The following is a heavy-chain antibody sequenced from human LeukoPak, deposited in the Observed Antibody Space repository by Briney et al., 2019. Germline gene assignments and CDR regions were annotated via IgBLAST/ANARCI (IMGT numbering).Heavy chain of an antibody. CDR3: ATRVGGNAFDI. J-gene: IGHJ3*02. Sequence: PSETLSLTCTVSHGSISIGSYHWSCFRQPAGKGLEWIGRILSSGSTNSNSSLKSRVTISQDTSKKQFSLDLIYVTAPDPAVYYCATRVGGNAFDILGQGTLVTVSS. V-gene: IGHV4-61*02. CDR2: ILSSGST. D-gene: IGHD5-24*01. CDR1: HGSISIGSYH.